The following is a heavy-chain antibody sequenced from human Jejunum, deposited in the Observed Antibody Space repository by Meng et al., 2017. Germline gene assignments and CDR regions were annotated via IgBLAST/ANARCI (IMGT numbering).Heavy chain of an antibody. CDR2: FHHSGSA. V-gene: IGHV4-61*01. CDR1: GVSVNSGFYY. D-gene: IGHD1-14*01. J-gene: IGHJ4*02. Sequence: QVQLQQSGPGLVRPSETLSLTCTVSGVSVNSGFYYSNWVRQPPGKGLEFIGSFHHSGSAHYNASLEGRVTMSLDTSKNQFSLRLTSVTAADSALYYCTGGPDSAKSGYWGQGTLVTVSS. CDR3: TGGPDSAKSGY.